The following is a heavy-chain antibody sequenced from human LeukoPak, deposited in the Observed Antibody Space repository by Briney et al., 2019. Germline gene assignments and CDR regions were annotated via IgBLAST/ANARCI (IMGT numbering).Heavy chain of an antibody. J-gene: IGHJ4*02. V-gene: IGHV3-30*18. Sequence: PGGSLRLSCAASGFTFSSYGMHWVRQAPGKGLEWVAVISYDGSNKYYADSVKGRFTISRDNSNNTLYLQMNSLRAEDTAVYYCAKDGFDYWGQGTLVAVSS. CDR3: AKDGFDY. CDR1: GFTFSSYG. CDR2: ISYDGSNK.